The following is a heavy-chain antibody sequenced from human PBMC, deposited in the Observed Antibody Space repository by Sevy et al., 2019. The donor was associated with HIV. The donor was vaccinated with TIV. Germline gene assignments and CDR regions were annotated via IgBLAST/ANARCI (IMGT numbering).Heavy chain of an antibody. D-gene: IGHD3-10*01. Sequence: GGSLRLSCAASGFTFSTYTMNWVRQAPGKGLEWISSISFSSNYIYYADSVKGRFTISRDNAKDSLFLQMDSLRAEDTALYYCARPYGSGSWEAFDLSGHGTLVTVSS. CDR3: ARPYGSGSWEAFDL. J-gene: IGHJ3*01. CDR1: GFTFSTYT. CDR2: ISFSSNYI. V-gene: IGHV3-21*01.